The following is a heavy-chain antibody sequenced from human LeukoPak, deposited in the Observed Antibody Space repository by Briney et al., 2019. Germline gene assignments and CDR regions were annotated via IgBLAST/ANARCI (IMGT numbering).Heavy chain of an antibody. J-gene: IGHJ3*02. D-gene: IGHD6-13*01. CDR2: IYTSGGT. Sequence: PSQTLSLTCTVSGGSISSGNYYWSWIRQPAGKGLEWIGRIYTSGGTNCNPSLESRVTILIDTPKNQFSLRLSSVTAADTAVYYCARSYSSSWYSSFDIWGHGTTVTVSS. CDR1: GGSISSGNYY. CDR3: ARSYSSSWYSSFDI. V-gene: IGHV4-61*02.